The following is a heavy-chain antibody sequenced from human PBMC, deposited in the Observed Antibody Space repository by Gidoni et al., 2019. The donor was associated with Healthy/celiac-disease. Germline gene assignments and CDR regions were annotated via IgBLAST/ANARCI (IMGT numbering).Heavy chain of an antibody. CDR2: IWYDGSNK. V-gene: IGHV3-33*01. CDR3: ARDRAENVDIVATSYGMDV. Sequence: QVQLVESGGGVVQPGRSLRLSCAASGFTFSSYGMHWVRQAPGKGLEWVAVIWYDGSNKYYADSVKGRFTISRDNSKNTLYLQMNSLRAEDTAVYYCARDRAENVDIVATSYGMDVWGQGTTVTVSS. CDR1: GFTFSSYG. J-gene: IGHJ6*02. D-gene: IGHD5-12*01.